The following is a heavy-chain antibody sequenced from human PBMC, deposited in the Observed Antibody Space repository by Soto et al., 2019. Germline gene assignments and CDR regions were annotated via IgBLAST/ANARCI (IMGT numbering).Heavy chain of an antibody. CDR3: ARVGGLDSSSGMDV. CDR1: GFTFSSYG. CDR2: IWYDGSNK. J-gene: IGHJ6*02. V-gene: IGHV3-33*01. Sequence: PGGSLRLSCAASGFTFSSYGMHWVRQAPGKGLEWVAVIWYDGSNKYYADSVKGRFTISRDNSKNTLYLQMNSLRAEDTAVYYCARVGGLDSSSGMDVWGQGTTVTVSS. D-gene: IGHD6-6*01.